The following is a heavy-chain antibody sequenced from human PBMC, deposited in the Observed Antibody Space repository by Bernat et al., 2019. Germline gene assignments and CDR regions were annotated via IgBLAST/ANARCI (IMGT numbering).Heavy chain of an antibody. D-gene: IGHD2-15*01. CDR1: GFTFNNYG. Sequence: QVHLVESGGGVVQPGKSLRLSCAASGFTFNNYGMHWVRQAPGKGLEWVAVISSAVSYKYYADSVNGRCTISRDNSKNTLYLQVNSLRTEDTAFYYCVKDRGYCNGGSCYSGDFWGQGTLATVSS. CDR3: VKDRGYCNGGSCYSGDF. J-gene: IGHJ4*02. V-gene: IGHV3-30*18. CDR2: ISSAVSYK.